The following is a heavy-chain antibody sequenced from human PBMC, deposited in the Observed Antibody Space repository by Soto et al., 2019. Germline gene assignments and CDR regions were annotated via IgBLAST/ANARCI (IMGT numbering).Heavy chain of an antibody. CDR3: AGARSTWGSTWYFDY. CDR1: GDSVSSNSAA. CDR2: TYYRSKWYN. D-gene: IGHD6-13*01. J-gene: IGHJ4*02. V-gene: IGHV6-1*01. Sequence: SQTLSLTCAISGDSVSSNSAAWNWIRQSPSRGLEWLGRTYYRSKWYNDYAVSVKSRITINPDTSKNQFSLQLNSVTPEDTALYYCAGARSTWGSTWYFDYWAQGTLVTVS.